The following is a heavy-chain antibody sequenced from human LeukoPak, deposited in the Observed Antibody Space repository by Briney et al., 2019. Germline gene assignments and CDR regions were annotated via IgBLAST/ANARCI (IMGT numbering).Heavy chain of an antibody. CDR1: GGSISSSNYY. V-gene: IGHV4-39*01. CDR2: MYYSVNT. J-gene: IGHJ4*02. D-gene: IGHD3-16*02. Sequence: PSETLSLTCTVSGGSISSSNYYWGWIRQPPGKGLEWLGSMYYSVNTDYNPSLKSRVTISVDTSKNQFSLKVNSVTAADTAVYYCARTLGWASSRYPFDGWGQGTLVTVSS. CDR3: ARTLGWASSRYPFDG.